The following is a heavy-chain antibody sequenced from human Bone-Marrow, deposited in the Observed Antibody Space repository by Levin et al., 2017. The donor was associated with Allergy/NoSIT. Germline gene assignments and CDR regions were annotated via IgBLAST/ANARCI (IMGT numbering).Heavy chain of an antibody. CDR3: ARVTGDTRFDT. D-gene: IGHD1-14*01. J-gene: IGHJ5*02. V-gene: IGHV4-31*03. CDR1: GGSISSGHYY. CDR2: IFKSGST. Sequence: NPSETLSLTCTVSGGSISSGHYYWSWIRLHTGKGLEWVGYIFKSGSTYYNPSLKSRVAISLDTSKNQFSLKMTSVTAADTAVYYCARVTGDTRFDTWGQGTLVTVSS.